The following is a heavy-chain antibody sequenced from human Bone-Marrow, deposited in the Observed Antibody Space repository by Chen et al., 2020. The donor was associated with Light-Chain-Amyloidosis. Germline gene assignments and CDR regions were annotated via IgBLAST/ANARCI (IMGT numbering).Heavy chain of an antibody. CDR3: ARGAITMIFRGYDF. J-gene: IGHJ4*02. CDR2: VSVYNGNT. D-gene: IGHD3-22*01. Sequence: QVQLVQSGAEVKRPGASVRVSCKTFGYTFTSYGIAWVRQAPGQGLEWMGWVSVYNGNTNLAQKFLGRATMTTDISTTTAYMELRGLRSDDTAVYYCARGAITMIFRGYDFWGQGTLVTVSS. V-gene: IGHV1-18*04. CDR1: GYTFTSYG.